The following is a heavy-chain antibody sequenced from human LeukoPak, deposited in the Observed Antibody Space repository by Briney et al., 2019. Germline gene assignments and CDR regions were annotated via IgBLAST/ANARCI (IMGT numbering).Heavy chain of an antibody. V-gene: IGHV3-21*01. Sequence: GGSLRLSCAASGFTFSSYSMNWVRQAPGKGLEWVSSISSSSYIYYADSVKGRFTISRDNAKNSLYLQMNSLRAEDTAVYYCARDRWELGGPFDYWGQGTLVTVSS. CDR3: ARDRWELGGPFDY. J-gene: IGHJ4*02. CDR1: GFTFSSYS. D-gene: IGHD1-26*01. CDR2: ISSSSYI.